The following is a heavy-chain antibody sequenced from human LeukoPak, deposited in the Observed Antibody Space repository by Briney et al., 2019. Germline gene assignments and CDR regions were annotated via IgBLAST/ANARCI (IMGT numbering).Heavy chain of an antibody. J-gene: IGHJ4*02. V-gene: IGHV4-34*01. CDR2: INHSGST. D-gene: IGHD3-22*01. Sequence: SETLSLTCAVYGRSFSRYYWSWLRQPPGEGLGWIGAINHSGSTNYNPPLKSRVPISVDTSKNQLSLHLSPVTAADTAVYYCARGRTNKYYYDSSGHDYWGQGTLVTVS. CDR1: GRSFSRYY. CDR3: ARGRTNKYYYDSSGHDY.